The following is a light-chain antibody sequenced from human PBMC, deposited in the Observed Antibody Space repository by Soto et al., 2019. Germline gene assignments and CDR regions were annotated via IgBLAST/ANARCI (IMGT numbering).Light chain of an antibody. CDR1: QSVSISN. V-gene: IGKV3-20*01. Sequence: EIVMTQSPATLSVSPGERATLSCMASQSVSISNLAWYQQQPGQAARLLINCASSRATSGPDRCCGSGAGTDFTLTISRLEPADVAVYYCQQYGSSRPWTFGQGTKVDIK. CDR3: QQYGSSRPWT. CDR2: CAS. J-gene: IGKJ1*01.